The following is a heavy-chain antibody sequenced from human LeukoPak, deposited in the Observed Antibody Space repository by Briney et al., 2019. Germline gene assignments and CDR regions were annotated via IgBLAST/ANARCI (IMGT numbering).Heavy chain of an antibody. D-gene: IGHD3-22*01. CDR3: ARVRRYYDTTGSDDAFDI. J-gene: IGHJ3*02. Sequence: SQTLSLTCAISGDSVSSNSAAWNWIRQSPSRGLEWLGRTYYRSKWYNDYAVSVKSRITINPDTSKNQLSLQLNSVTPEDTAVYYCARVRRYYDTTGSDDAFDIWGQGTMVTVSS. CDR2: TYYRSKWYN. CDR1: GDSVSSNSAA. V-gene: IGHV6-1*01.